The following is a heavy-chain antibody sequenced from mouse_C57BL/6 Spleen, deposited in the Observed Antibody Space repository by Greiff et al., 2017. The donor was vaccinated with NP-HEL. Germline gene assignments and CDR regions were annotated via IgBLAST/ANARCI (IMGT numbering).Heavy chain of an antibody. J-gene: IGHJ4*01. V-gene: IGHV1-82*01. CDR1: GYAFSSSW. Sequence: QVQLQQSGPELVKPGASVKISCKASGYAFSSSWMNWVKQRPGKGLEWIGRIYPGDGDTTYNGKFKGKATLTADKSSSTAYMQLSSLTSEDSAVYFCAREGGSSYDAMDYWGQGTSVTVSS. CDR2: IYPGDGDT. CDR3: AREGGSSYDAMDY. D-gene: IGHD1-1*01.